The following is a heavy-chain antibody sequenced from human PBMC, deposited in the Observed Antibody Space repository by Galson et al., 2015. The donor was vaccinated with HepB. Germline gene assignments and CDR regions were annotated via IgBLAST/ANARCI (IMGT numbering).Heavy chain of an antibody. CDR1: GFTFNSYW. CDR3: VRERYRQLPPVHDY. J-gene: IGHJ4*02. CDR2: INSDESTK. D-gene: IGHD4-23*01. Sequence: SLRLSCAASGFTFNSYWMHWVRQAPGEGLVWVSRINSDESTKNYADFVKGRFTISRDNAKNTLYLQMNSLRADDTAVYYCVRERYRQLPPVHDYWGQGTLVTVSS. V-gene: IGHV3-74*01.